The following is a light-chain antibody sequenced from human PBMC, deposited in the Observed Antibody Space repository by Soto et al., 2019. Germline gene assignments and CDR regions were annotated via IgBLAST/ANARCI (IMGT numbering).Light chain of an antibody. CDR2: GTF. J-gene: IGKJ1*01. CDR3: QQCGLSPRT. V-gene: IGKV3-20*01. CDR1: QSISSSY. Sequence: EVVLTQSPVTLSLSPGVRATLSCRASQSISSSYLAWYQQKPGQAPRLLIYGTFNRATGIPDRFSGDGSGTDFTLTINRLEPEDFAVYFCQQCGLSPRTFGQATKGEV.